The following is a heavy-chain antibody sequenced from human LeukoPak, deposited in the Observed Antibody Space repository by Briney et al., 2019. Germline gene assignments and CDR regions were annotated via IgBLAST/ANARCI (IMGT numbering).Heavy chain of an antibody. J-gene: IGHJ4*02. V-gene: IGHV3-23*01. Sequence: PGGSLRLSCAASGFTFSSYAMSWVRQAPGKGLEWVSAISGSGGSIYYADSVKGRFTISRDNSKNTLYLQMNSLRAEDTAVYYCAKDESFVGVFDYWGQGTLVTVSS. CDR3: AKDESFVGVFDY. CDR1: GFTFSSYA. D-gene: IGHD2-15*01. CDR2: ISGSGGSI.